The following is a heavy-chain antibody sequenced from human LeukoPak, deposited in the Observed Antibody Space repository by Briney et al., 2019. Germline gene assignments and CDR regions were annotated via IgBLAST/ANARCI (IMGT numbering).Heavy chain of an antibody. J-gene: IGHJ6*02. D-gene: IGHD3-3*01. CDR1: GFTFSSYS. Sequence: PGGSLRLSCAASGFTFSSYSMNWVRQAPGKGLEWVSSISSSSSYIYYADSVKGRFTISRDNAKNSLYLQMNSLRAEDTAVYYCARDIGYYDFWSGYYLNYYYGMDVWGQGTTVTVSS. CDR2: ISSSSSYI. CDR3: ARDIGYYDFWSGYYLNYYYGMDV. V-gene: IGHV3-21*01.